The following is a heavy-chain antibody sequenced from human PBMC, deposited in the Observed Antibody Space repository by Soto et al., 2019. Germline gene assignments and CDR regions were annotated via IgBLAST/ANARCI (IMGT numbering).Heavy chain of an antibody. D-gene: IGHD5-18*01. V-gene: IGHV4-30-4*01. CDR1: GGSISSGDYY. J-gene: IGHJ4*02. Sequence: SETLSLTCTVSGGSISSGDYYWSWIRQPPGKGLEWIGYIYHSGSTYYNPSLKSRVTISVDTSKNQFSLKLSSVTAADTAVYYCARKHSYGFFDYWGQGTLVTVSS. CDR2: IYHSGST. CDR3: ARKHSYGFFDY.